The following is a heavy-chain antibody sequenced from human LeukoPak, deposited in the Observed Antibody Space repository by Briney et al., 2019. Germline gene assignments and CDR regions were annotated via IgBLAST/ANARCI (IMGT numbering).Heavy chain of an antibody. D-gene: IGHD3-9*01. J-gene: IGHJ4*02. CDR2: MNPNSGNT. CDR1: GYTFTSYD. CDR3: ARGRKHWYYDILTGYRKVYYFDY. Sequence: ASVKVSCKASGYTFTSYDINWVRQATGQGREWMGWMNPNSGNTGYAQKFQGRVTMTRNTSISTAYMELSSLRSEDTAVYYCARGRKHWYYDILTGYRKVYYFDYWGQGTLVTVSS. V-gene: IGHV1-8*01.